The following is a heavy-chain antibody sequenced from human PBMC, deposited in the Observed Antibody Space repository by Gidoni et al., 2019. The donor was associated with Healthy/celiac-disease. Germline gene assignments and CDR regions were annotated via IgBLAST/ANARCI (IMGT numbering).Heavy chain of an antibody. D-gene: IGHD4-4*01. Sequence: QVQLQQWGAGLLKPSETLSLTCAVYGGSFSGYSWSWIRQPPGKGLEWIGEINHSGSTNYNPSLKSRVTISVDTSKNQFSLKLSSVTAADTAVYYCARGSATVTTDYWGQGTLVTVSS. CDR2: INHSGST. CDR3: ARGSATVTTDY. J-gene: IGHJ4*02. V-gene: IGHV4-34*01. CDR1: GGSFSGYS.